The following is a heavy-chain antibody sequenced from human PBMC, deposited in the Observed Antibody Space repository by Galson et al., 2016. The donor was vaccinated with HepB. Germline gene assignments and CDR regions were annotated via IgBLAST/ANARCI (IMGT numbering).Heavy chain of an antibody. CDR3: ARRAATYDSSGYYYGADGDY. V-gene: IGHV4-39*01. CDR1: GGSISSSNYY. D-gene: IGHD3-22*01. J-gene: IGHJ4*02. Sequence: ETLSLTCTVSGGSISSSNYYWGWIRQPPGKGLEWIGSIYYSGSTYYNPSLKSRVTMSVDTSKNQFSLKLSSVTAADTAVYYCARRAATYDSSGYYYGADGDYWGQGTLVTVSS. CDR2: IYYSGST.